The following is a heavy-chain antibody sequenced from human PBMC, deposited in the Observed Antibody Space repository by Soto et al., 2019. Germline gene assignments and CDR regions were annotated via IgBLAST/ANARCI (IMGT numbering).Heavy chain of an antibody. CDR3: ARDAIPAAIRVGYYGMDV. J-gene: IGHJ6*02. CDR1: GYTFTGYY. Sequence: ASVKVSCKASGYTFTGYYMHWVRQAPGQGLEWMGWINPNSGGTNYAQKFQGWVTMTRDTSISTAYMELSRLRSDDTAVYYCARDAIPAAIRVGYYGMDVWGQGTTVTVSS. D-gene: IGHD2-2*01. V-gene: IGHV1-2*04. CDR2: INPNSGGT.